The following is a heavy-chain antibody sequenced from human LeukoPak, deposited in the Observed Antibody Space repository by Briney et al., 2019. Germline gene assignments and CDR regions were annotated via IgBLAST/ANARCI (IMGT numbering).Heavy chain of an antibody. CDR3: ARSCPGEWLDRLTSYYYYYYMDV. V-gene: IGHV4-34*01. CDR2: INHSGST. D-gene: IGHD6-19*01. Sequence: SETLSLTCTVSGGSISSYYWSWIRQPPGKGLEWIGEINHSGSTNYNPSLKSRVTISVDTSKNQFSLKLSSVTAADTAVYYCARSCPGEWLDRLTSYYYYYYMDVWGKGTTVTISS. CDR1: GGSISSYY. J-gene: IGHJ6*03.